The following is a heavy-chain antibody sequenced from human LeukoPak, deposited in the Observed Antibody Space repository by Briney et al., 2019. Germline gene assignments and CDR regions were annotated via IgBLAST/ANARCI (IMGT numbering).Heavy chain of an antibody. CDR1: GGSISSSSYY. CDR2: IYYKGNT. J-gene: IGHJ5*02. CDR3: ANIVGVNEYDGWNWFDP. V-gene: IGHV4-61*05. Sequence: PSETLSLTCTVSGGSISSSSYYWGWIRQPPGKGLEWIGYIYYKGNTHYNPSLKSRITMSVDMSRNQFSLKLSSVTAADTAVYYCANIVGVNEYDGWNWFDPWGQGILVTVSS. D-gene: IGHD1-26*01.